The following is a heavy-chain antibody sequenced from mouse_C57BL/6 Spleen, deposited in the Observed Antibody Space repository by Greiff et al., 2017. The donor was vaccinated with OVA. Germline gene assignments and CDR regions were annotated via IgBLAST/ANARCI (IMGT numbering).Heavy chain of an antibody. D-gene: IGHD2-5*01. CDR2: ISYSGST. CDR3: ARGSYYSNYEEAMDY. J-gene: IGHJ4*01. Sequence: VQLKVSGPGMVKPSQSLSLTCTVTGYSITSGYDWHWIRHFPGNKLEWMGYISYSGSTNYNPSLKSRISITHDTSKNHFFLKLNSVTTEDTATYYCARGSYYSNYEEAMDYWGQGTSVTVSS. V-gene: IGHV3-1*01. CDR1: GYSITSGYD.